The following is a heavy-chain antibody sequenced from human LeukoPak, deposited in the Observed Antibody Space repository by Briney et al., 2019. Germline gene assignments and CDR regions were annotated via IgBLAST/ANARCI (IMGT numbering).Heavy chain of an antibody. CDR1: GGSISSYY. J-gene: IGHJ4*02. Sequence: PSETLSLTCTVSGGSISSYYWSWIRQPPGKGLEWIGEINHSGSTNYNPSLKSRVTISVDTSKNQFSLKLSSVTAADTAVYYCASSVYDYIWGSYPRTNKRYFDYWGQGTLVTVSS. CDR3: ASSVYDYIWGSYPRTNKRYFDY. V-gene: IGHV4-34*01. D-gene: IGHD3-16*02. CDR2: INHSGST.